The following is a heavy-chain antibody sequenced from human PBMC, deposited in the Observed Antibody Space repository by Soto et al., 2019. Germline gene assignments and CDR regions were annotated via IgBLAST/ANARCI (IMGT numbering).Heavy chain of an antibody. CDR3: ARVPSSSGRAHFDY. J-gene: IGHJ4*02. D-gene: IGHD2-15*01. V-gene: IGHV3-30-3*01. CDR1: GFTFSSYA. Sequence: QVQLVESGGGVVQPGRSLRLSCAASGFTFSSYAMHWVRQAPGKGLEGVAVISYDGSNKYYADSVKGRFTISRDNSKNTLYLQMNSLRTEETAVYYCARVPSSSGRAHFDYWGQGTLVTVSS. CDR2: ISYDGSNK.